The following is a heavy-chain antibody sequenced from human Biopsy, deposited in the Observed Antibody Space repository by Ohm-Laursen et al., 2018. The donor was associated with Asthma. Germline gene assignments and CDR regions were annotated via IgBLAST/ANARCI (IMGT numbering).Heavy chain of an antibody. J-gene: IGHJ4*02. CDR3: ARHDHRWDTYADF. V-gene: IGHV4-39*01. Sequence: SETLSLTCTVSGASITSSAYYWGWIRQPPGTGLEWIGSMYYGETTYDSPPLKSLVTISEDTPKNQFSLIVSSVTAADTAVYYCARHDHRWDTYADFWGQGTLVTVSS. D-gene: IGHD2-2*01. CDR1: GASITSSAYY. CDR2: MYYGETT.